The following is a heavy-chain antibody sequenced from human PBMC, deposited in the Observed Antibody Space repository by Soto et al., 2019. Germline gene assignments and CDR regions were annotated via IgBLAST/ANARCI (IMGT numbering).Heavy chain of an antibody. D-gene: IGHD2-15*01. CDR3: ARLQGYWIDSRCSGNYALDV. Sequence: PSETLSLTCTVSGGSISSSSYSWGWIRQPPGKGPEWIGTFYYSGSTYYNPSLNSRVTISVDTTKNQFFLKLNSVTAADTAVYYCARLQGYWIDSRCSGNYALDVWGQGTTVNVSS. V-gene: IGHV4-39*01. CDR1: GGSISSSSYS. CDR2: FYYSGST. J-gene: IGHJ6*02.